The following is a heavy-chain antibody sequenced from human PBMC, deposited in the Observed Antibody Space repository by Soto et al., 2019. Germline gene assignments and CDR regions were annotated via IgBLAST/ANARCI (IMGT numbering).Heavy chain of an antibody. D-gene: IGHD4-17*01. CDR2: ISGSGGST. CDR1: GFTLWRFA. CDR3: AKDLRRLRWQAGHYYGMDV. Sequence: GGSPGLSFSALGFTLWRFALSRVPPAPGKGVEWVSAISGSGGSTYYADSVKGRFTISRDNSKNTLYLQMNSLRAEDTAVYYCAKDLRRLRWQAGHYYGMDVWGQGTTVTVSS. V-gene: IGHV3-23*01. J-gene: IGHJ6*02.